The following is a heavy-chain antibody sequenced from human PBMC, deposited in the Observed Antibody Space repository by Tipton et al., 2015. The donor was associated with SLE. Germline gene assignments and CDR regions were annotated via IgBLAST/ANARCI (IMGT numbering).Heavy chain of an antibody. D-gene: IGHD3-10*01. J-gene: IGHJ5*02. CDR2: MNPKSGNT. Sequence: QLVQSGAEVKKPGASVKVSCKASGYTFSSYDINWVRQATGQGLEWMGWMNPKSGNTGYAQKFQGRVTMTRNTSISTAYMELSSLRSEDTAVYYCARSAMVRGVSTFDPWGQGTLVTVSS. CDR1: GYTFSSYD. CDR3: ARSAMVRGVSTFDP. V-gene: IGHV1-8*01.